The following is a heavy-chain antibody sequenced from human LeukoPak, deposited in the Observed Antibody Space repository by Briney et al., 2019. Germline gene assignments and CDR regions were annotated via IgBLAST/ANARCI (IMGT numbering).Heavy chain of an antibody. CDR2: ISGSGGST. Sequence: PGGSLRLSCAASGFTFSSYWMYWVRQAPGKGLVWVSAISGSGGSTYYADSVKGRFTISRDNSKNTLCLQMNSLRAEDTAVYYCAKLGILWWSYFDYWGQGTLVTVSS. CDR3: AKLGILWWSYFDY. J-gene: IGHJ4*02. V-gene: IGHV3-23*01. D-gene: IGHD2-21*01. CDR1: GFTFSSYW.